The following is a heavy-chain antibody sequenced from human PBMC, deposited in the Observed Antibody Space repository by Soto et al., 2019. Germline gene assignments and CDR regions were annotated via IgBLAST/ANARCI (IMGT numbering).Heavy chain of an antibody. CDR3: ARVRSGSYYYYYGMDV. J-gene: IGHJ6*02. CDR2: IIPIFGTA. D-gene: IGHD1-26*01. Sequence: SVKVSCKXSGGTFSSYAISWVRQAPGQGLEWMGGIIPIFGTANYAQKFQGRVTITADKSTSTAYMELSSLRSEDTAVYYCARVRSGSYYYYYGMDVWGQGTTVTVSS. CDR1: GGTFSSYA. V-gene: IGHV1-69*06.